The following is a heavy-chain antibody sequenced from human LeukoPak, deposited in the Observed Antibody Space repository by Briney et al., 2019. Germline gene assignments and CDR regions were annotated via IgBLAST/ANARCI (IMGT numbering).Heavy chain of an antibody. D-gene: IGHD3-22*01. V-gene: IGHV3-30*18. CDR2: ISYDGSNK. CDR3: AKDYYDSSGYYLFDY. CDR1: GFTDSSNY. J-gene: IGHJ4*02. Sequence: GGSLRLSCAASGFTDSSNYMSWVRQAPGKGLEWVAVISYDGSNKYYADSVKGRFTISRDNSKNTLYLQMNSLRAEDTAVYYCAKDYYDSSGYYLFDYWGQGTLVTVSS.